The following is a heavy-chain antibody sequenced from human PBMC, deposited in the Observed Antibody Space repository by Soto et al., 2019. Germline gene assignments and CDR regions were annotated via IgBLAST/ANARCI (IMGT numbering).Heavy chain of an antibody. CDR3: ARGTYYGSGID. D-gene: IGHD3-10*01. J-gene: IGHJ4*01. V-gene: IGHV4-30-2*01. Sequence: QLQLQESGSGLVKPSQTLSLTCAVSGGSISSGAYSWSWIRQPPGKGLEWIGYIYYSGSTYYNPSLKSRVTISVDTSKNQFSLKLSSVTAADTAVYYCARGTYYGSGIDWGHGTLVSVSS. CDR2: IYYSGST. CDR1: GGSISSGAYS.